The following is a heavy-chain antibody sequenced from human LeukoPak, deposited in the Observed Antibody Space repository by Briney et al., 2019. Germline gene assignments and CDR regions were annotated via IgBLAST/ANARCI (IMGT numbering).Heavy chain of an antibody. V-gene: IGHV1-2*02. CDR2: INPNSGGT. CDR1: GYTFTGYY. CDR3: ARGPKYYYYDSSGYNDY. D-gene: IGHD3-22*01. J-gene: IGHJ4*02. Sequence: ASVKVSCKASGYTFTGYYMHWVRQAPGQGLEWMGWINPNSGGTNYAQKFQGRVTMTRDTSISTAYMELSRLRSDDTAVYYCARGPKYYYYDSSGYNDYWGQGTLVTVSS.